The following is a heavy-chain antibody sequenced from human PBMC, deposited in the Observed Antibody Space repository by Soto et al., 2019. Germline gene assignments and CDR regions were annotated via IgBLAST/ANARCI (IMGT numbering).Heavy chain of an antibody. CDR2: ISASGGTS. J-gene: IGHJ4*02. CDR1: GFAFSDYA. CDR3: ARGGSRFIAGFPHDY. D-gene: IGHD3-16*02. V-gene: IGHV3-23*01. Sequence: GGSLRLSCAASGFAFSDYAMNWVRQAPGKGLEWVSRISASGGTSNYADSVKGRFTISRDNPKNTLYLLMNSLRAEDTAVYYCARGGSRFIAGFPHDYWGQGTLVTVSS.